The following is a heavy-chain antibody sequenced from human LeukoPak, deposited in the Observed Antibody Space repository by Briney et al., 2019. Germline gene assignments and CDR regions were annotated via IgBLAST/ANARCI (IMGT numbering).Heavy chain of an antibody. CDR1: GYTFTGYY. CDR3: ARKITGDILSDAFDI. Sequence: ASVKVSCKASGYTFTGYYMHWVRQAPGQGLEWMGWINLNSGGTNYAQKFQGRVTMTRDTSISTAYMELSRLRSDDTAVYYCARKITGDILSDAFDIWGQGTMVTVSS. D-gene: IGHD1-20*01. V-gene: IGHV1-2*02. J-gene: IGHJ3*02. CDR2: INLNSGGT.